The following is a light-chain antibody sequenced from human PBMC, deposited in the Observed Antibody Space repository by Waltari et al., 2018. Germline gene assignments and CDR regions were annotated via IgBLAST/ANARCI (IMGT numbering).Light chain of an antibody. J-gene: IGKJ1*01. CDR2: DAS. Sequence: DIVLTQSPAPLSLSPGASATLSCRASQSVGKCLAWYQQRPGQAPRLLIYDASTRATGTPGRFSGSGFGTDFSLAISSLEPEDFAVYFCQHYVNLPVTFGQGTKVEI. CDR1: QSVGKC. V-gene: IGKV3-20*01. CDR3: QHYVNLPVT.